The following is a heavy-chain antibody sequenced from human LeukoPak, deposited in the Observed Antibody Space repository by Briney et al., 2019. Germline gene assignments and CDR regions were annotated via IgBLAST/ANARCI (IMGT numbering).Heavy chain of an antibody. Sequence: GGSLRLSCAASGFTFSHYSMNWVRQAPGKGLEWVSSISSSSSYIYYADSVKGRFTISRDNSKNTLYLQMNNMRTEDTAVYYCAREALEWSPPDIWGQGTTVTVSS. D-gene: IGHD3-3*01. CDR1: GFTFSHYS. CDR3: AREALEWSPPDI. CDR2: ISSSSSYI. V-gene: IGHV3-21*01. J-gene: IGHJ3*02.